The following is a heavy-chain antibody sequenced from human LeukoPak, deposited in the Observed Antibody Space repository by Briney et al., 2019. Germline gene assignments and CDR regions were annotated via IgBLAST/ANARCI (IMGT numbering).Heavy chain of an antibody. CDR2: INHSGST. Sequence: SETLSLTCAVYGGSFSGDYWSWIRQPPGKGLEWIGEINHSGSTNYNPSLKSRVTISVDTSKNQFSLKLSSVTAADTAVYYCASIGDSSGYSSDYWGQGTLVTVSS. CDR1: GGSFSGDY. V-gene: IGHV4-34*01. J-gene: IGHJ4*02. D-gene: IGHD3-22*01. CDR3: ASIGDSSGYSSDY.